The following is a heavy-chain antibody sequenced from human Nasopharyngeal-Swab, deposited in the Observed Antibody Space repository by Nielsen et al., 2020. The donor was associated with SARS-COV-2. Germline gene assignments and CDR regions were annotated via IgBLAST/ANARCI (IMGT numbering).Heavy chain of an antibody. D-gene: IGHD1-26*01. CDR3: AGGLYSGSHEYFDL. J-gene: IGHJ2*01. Sequence: SETLSLTCAVYGGSFSGYYWSWIRQPPGKGLEWIGEINHSGSTNYNPSLKSRVTISVDTSKNQFSLKLSSVTAADTAVYYCAGGLYSGSHEYFDLWGRGTLVTVSS. CDR1: GGSFSGYY. V-gene: IGHV4-34*01. CDR2: INHSGST.